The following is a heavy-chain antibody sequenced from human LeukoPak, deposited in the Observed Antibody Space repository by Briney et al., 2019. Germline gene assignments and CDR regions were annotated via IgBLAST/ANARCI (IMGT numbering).Heavy chain of an antibody. Sequence: PGGSLRLSCAASGFTFSSYAMHWVRQAPGKGLEWVAVISYDGSNKYYADSVKGRFTISRDNSKNTLYLQMNSLRAEDTAVYYCARCPSRGWYSHYFDYWGQGTLVTVSS. CDR1: GFTFSSYA. CDR3: ARCPSRGWYSHYFDY. D-gene: IGHD6-19*01. V-gene: IGHV3-30*04. CDR2: ISYDGSNK. J-gene: IGHJ4*02.